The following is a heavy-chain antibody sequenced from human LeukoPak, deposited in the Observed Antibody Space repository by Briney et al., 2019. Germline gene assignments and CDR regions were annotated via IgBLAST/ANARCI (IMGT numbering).Heavy chain of an antibody. CDR1: GFTFSGSA. CDR2: TRSKANSYAT. J-gene: IGHJ4*02. CDR3: TSVVVVTAIHGDY. D-gene: IGHD2-21*02. V-gene: IGHV3-73*01. Sequence: GGSLRLSCAASGFTFSGSAMHWVRQASGKGLEWVGRTRSKANSYATAYAASVKGRFTISRDDSKNTAYLQMNSLKTEDTAVYYCTSVVVVTAIHGDYWGQGTLVTVSS.